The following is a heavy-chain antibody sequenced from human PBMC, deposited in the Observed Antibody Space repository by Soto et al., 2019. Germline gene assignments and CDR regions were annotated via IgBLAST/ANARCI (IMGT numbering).Heavy chain of an antibody. CDR2: ISYDGSDK. D-gene: IGHD6-13*01. J-gene: IGHJ1*01. CDR1: GFSFSSYG. Sequence: QVQLVESGGGVAQPGRSLRLSCAASGFSFSSYGMHWVRQAPGKGLEWVTLISYDGSDKYYADSVKGRFTISRDNPKNTLYLHMNSLRAEDTAVYYCAKDVYSSTWGYFHHWGQGTLVTVSS. CDR3: AKDVYSSTWGYFHH. V-gene: IGHV3-30*18.